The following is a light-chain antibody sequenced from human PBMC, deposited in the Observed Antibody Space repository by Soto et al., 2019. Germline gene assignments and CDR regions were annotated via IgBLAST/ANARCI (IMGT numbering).Light chain of an antibody. CDR1: QSLLHSNGYNY. J-gene: IGKJ4*01. V-gene: IGKV2-28*01. CDR2: LGS. CDR3: MQGLQSPVS. Sequence: DTVMTQSPLSLSVTPGEPASISCRSSQSLLHSNGYNYLDWYVQKPGQSPQLLIYLGSNRASGVPERFSGSEAGTDFTLKISRVEAEDVGVYSCMQGLQSPVSFGGGTKVEIK.